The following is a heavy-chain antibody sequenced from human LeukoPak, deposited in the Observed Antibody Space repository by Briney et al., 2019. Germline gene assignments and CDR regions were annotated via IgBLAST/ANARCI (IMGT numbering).Heavy chain of an antibody. CDR1: GLTFSSYA. D-gene: IGHD6-19*01. CDR2: ILYDGTDK. V-gene: IGHV3-30*04. CDR3: ARDPLSHSSRGQLGWSDP. Sequence: GGSLGFSGAASGLTFSSYAMHWVRQAPGKGLEWVAVILYDGTDKYYVDSVKGRFTISRDNSKNTLYLQMNSLRAEDTAVYYCARDPLSHSSRGQLGWSDPWGQGTLVTVSS. J-gene: IGHJ5*02.